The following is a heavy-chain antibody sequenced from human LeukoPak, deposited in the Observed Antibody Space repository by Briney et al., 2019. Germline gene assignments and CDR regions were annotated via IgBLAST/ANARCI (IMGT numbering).Heavy chain of an antibody. CDR2: ISGSGDT. CDR1: GFTFSRYA. V-gene: IGHV3-23*01. D-gene: IGHD5-18*01. Sequence: GGSLRLSCAASGFTFSRYAMSWVRQAPGTGLEWGSGISGSGDTYNADSVKGRFSISRDNSKNALHLQMNSLRAEDTAVYYCAKPLGYSYGVDAFDVWGQGTMVTVSS. J-gene: IGHJ3*01. CDR3: AKPLGYSYGVDAFDV.